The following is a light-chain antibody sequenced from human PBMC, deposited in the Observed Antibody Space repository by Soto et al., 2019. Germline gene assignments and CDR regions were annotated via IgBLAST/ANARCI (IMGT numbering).Light chain of an antibody. CDR2: KAS. J-gene: IGKJ3*01. CDR1: QSISSW. Sequence: DIQMTQSPSTLSASVGDRVTITCRASQSISSWLAWYQQKPGKAPKLLMYKASSLQSGVPSRFSGSGSGTEFTLTISSLQSDDFATYYCQQYKSYPLTFGPGTKVDIK. V-gene: IGKV1-5*03. CDR3: QQYKSYPLT.